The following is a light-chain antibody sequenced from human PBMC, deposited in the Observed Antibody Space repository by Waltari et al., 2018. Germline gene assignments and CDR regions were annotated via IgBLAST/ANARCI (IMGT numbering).Light chain of an antibody. CDR1: NIESRR. V-gene: IGLV3-21*04. J-gene: IGLJ3*02. CDR2: YDT. Sequence: SYVLTQPPSVSVAPGQPATITCEGDNIESRRVHWYRQRPGQAPVLVISYDTDRGPAIPARFSGSNAGSTATLTISRVEAGDEADFYCQVWATGSGHPYLVFGGGTKLTVL. CDR3: QVWATGSGHPYLV.